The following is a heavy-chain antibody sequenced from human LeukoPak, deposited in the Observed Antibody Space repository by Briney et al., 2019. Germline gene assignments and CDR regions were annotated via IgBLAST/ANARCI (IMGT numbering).Heavy chain of an antibody. J-gene: IGHJ3*02. CDR2: IKQDGSEK. D-gene: IGHD2-8*01. CDR1: EFTLSSYW. V-gene: IGHV3-7*01. Sequence: GGSLRLSCAASEFTLSSYWMAWVRQAPGKGLAWVANIKQDGSEKYYVDSVKGRFTISRDNARNSLYLQMNSLRAEDTAIFYCARVNPLMAPGAFDIWGQGTMVAVSS. CDR3: ARVNPLMAPGAFDI.